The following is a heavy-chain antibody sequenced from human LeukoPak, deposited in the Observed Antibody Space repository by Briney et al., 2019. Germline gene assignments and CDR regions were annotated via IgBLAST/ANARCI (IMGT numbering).Heavy chain of an antibody. Sequence: SETLSLTCTVSGYSISSAYYWGWIRQPPGKGLEWIGSIYHSGSTNYNPSLKSRVSISLDTSKNQFSLKLSSVTAADTAVYYCARRLKRMLRGLIRGSSDYYYHFYMDVWGKGTTVTISS. CDR1: GYSISSAYY. V-gene: IGHV4-38-2*02. CDR2: IYHSGST. CDR3: ARRLKRMLRGLIRGSSDYYYHFYMDV. J-gene: IGHJ6*03. D-gene: IGHD3-10*01.